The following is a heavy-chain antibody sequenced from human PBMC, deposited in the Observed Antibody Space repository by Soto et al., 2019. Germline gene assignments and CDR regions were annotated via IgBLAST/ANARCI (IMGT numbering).Heavy chain of an antibody. V-gene: IGHV3-21*04. CDR3: VKDKWYNNTWYLDY. J-gene: IGHJ4*02. D-gene: IGHD6-13*01. Sequence: GGSLRLSCAASGFTFTRYSMNWVRQAPGKGLEWVSSISSTTNYIYYGDSMKGRFTISRDNAKNSLSLQMNSLRPEDTALYYCVKDKWYNNTWYLDYWGQGTLVTVSS. CDR1: GFTFTRYS. CDR2: ISSTTNYI.